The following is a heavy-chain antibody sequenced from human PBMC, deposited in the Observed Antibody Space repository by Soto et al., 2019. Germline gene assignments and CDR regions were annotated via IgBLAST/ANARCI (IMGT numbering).Heavy chain of an antibody. V-gene: IGHV4-4*02. CDR3: ARESIAVAGTVYYYYGMDV. Sequence: QVQLQESGPGLVKPSGTLSLTCAVSGGSISSSNWWSWVRQPPGKGLEWLGEIYHRGSTNYNPSLKSRVTIAVDKSRNQFSLKLSSVAAAGTAVYYCARESIAVAGTVYYYYGMDVWGQGTTVTV. CDR1: GGSISSSNW. D-gene: IGHD6-19*01. CDR2: IYHRGST. J-gene: IGHJ6*02.